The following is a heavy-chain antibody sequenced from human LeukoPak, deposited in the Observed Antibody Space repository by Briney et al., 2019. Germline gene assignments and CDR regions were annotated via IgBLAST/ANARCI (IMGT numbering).Heavy chain of an antibody. CDR1: GFTFSDYY. J-gene: IGHJ4*02. CDR2: ISSSGSTI. CDR3: AKELIMRFDF. Sequence: GGSLRLSCAASGFTFSDYYMSWLRQAPGKGVEWVSYISSSGSTIHYADSVKGRFTISRDNAKNSLYLQMNSLRAEDTAVYYCAKELIMRFDFWGQGTLVTVSS. D-gene: IGHD3-16*01. V-gene: IGHV3-11*04.